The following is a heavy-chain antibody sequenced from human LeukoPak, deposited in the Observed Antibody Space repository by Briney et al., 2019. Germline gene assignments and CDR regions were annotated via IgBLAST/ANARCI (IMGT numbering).Heavy chain of an antibody. Sequence: LGGSLRLSCAASGFTFSSYGMHWVRQAPGKGLEWVAFIRYDGSNKYYADSVKGRFTISRDNSKNTLYLQMNSLRAEDTAVYYCAKDGFYDFWSGTTHAFDIWGQGTMVTVSS. CDR2: IRYDGSNK. CDR3: AKDGFYDFWSGTTHAFDI. CDR1: GFTFSSYG. D-gene: IGHD3-3*01. V-gene: IGHV3-30*02. J-gene: IGHJ3*02.